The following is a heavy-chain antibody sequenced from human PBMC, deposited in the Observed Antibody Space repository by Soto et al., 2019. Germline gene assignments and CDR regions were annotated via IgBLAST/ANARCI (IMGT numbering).Heavy chain of an antibody. CDR1: GCSISSYY. J-gene: IGHJ4*02. CDR2: VSYSGST. V-gene: IGHV4-59*01. CDR3: AAGRWQHLLLNY. Sequence: AEILSLTCTVSGCSISSYYCIWVRQPPGKGLEWIGYVSYSGSTNYNPSLKSRVTISVDTSKNQFSLKLSSVTAADTAVYYCAAGRWQHLLLNYWGQGTLVTVS. D-gene: IGHD3-9*01.